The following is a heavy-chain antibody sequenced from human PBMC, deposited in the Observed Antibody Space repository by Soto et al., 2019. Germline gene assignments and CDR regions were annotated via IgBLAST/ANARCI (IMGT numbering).Heavy chain of an antibody. CDR2: INPSGGST. V-gene: IGHV1-46*01. Sequence: ASVKVSCKASGYTFTSYYMHWVRQAPGQGLEWMGIINPSGGSTSYAQKFQGRVTMTRDTSTSTVYMGLSSLRSEDTAVYYCARDGGGGFGYDFWLDYYYYGMDVWGQGTTVTVSS. CDR3: ARDGGGGFGYDFWLDYYYYGMDV. D-gene: IGHD3-3*01. CDR1: GYTFTSYY. J-gene: IGHJ6*02.